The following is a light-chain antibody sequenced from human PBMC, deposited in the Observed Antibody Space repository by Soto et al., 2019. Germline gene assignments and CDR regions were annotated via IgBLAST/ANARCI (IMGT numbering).Light chain of an antibody. J-gene: IGKJ1*01. CDR2: GAS. Sequence: EIVMTQSPATLSVSPGERATLSCGASQSVGSNLAWYQQKPGQAPRLLIYGASTRAIGIPARFSGSGSGTEFTLTISSLQSDDFATYYCQQYRDYSWTFGQGTKVEIK. CDR1: QSVGSN. V-gene: IGKV3-15*01. CDR3: QQYRDYSWT.